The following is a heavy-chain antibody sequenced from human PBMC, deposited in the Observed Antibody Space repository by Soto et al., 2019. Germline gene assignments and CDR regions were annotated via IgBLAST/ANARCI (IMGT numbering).Heavy chain of an antibody. CDR2: ISSSSSTI. Sequence: GSLRLSCAAPGLTFSTYSMNWVRQAPGKGLEWVSYISSSSSTIFYTDSVKGRFTVSRDNAKNSLYLQMNSLRVEDTAVYYCARFVRPEEANLRYFALAQFDYWGQGTLVTVSS. V-gene: IGHV3-48*01. CDR3: ARFVRPEEANLRYFALAQFDY. J-gene: IGHJ4*02. D-gene: IGHD3-9*01. CDR1: GLTFSTYS.